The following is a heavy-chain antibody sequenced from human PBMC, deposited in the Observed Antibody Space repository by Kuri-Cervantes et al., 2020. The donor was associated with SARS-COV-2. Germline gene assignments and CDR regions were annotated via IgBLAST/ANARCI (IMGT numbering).Heavy chain of an antibody. J-gene: IGHJ3*02. CDR3: AREGVDIVGAPHDAFDI. V-gene: IGHV3-30*03. D-gene: IGHD1-26*01. CDR2: ISYDGSNK. Sequence: GESLKISCAASGFTFSSYGMHWVRQAPDKGLEWVAVISYDGSNKYYADSVKGRFTISRDNAKNSLYLQMNSLRAEDTAVYYCAREGVDIVGAPHDAFDIWGQGTMVTVSS. CDR1: GFTFSSYG.